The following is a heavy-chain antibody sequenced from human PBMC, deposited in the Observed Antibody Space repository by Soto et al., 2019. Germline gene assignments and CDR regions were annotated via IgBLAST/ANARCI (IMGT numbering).Heavy chain of an antibody. D-gene: IGHD3-22*01. CDR2: VYYTGST. CDR1: GDSISTFY. Sequence: LSLTCTVSGDSISTFYWGWMRQSPGKELEWIGYVYYTGSTNYNPSLKSRVTISVDRSKNQFSLKLTSANAADTAVYYCARGRTVRNYADDSSDYFYFFDYWGQGTQVTVPQ. CDR3: ARGRTVRNYADDSSDYFYFFDY. J-gene: IGHJ4*02. V-gene: IGHV4-59*01.